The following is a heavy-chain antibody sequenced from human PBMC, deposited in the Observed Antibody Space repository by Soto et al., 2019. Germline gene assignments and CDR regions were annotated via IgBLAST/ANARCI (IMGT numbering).Heavy chain of an antibody. J-gene: IGHJ6*02. CDR1: GFTFSSYG. CDR3: AKDLAHWYSSSFLKKRSYYGMDV. CDR2: ISYDGSNK. D-gene: IGHD6-6*01. Sequence: PGGPLRLSCAASGFTFSSYGMHWVRQAPGKGLEWVAVISYDGSNKYYADSVKGRFTISRDNSKNTLYLQMNSLRAEDTAVYYCAKDLAHWYSSSFLKKRSYYGMDVWGQGTTVTVSS. V-gene: IGHV3-30*18.